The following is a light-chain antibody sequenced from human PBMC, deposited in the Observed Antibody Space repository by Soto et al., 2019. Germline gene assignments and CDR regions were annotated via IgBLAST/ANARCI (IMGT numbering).Light chain of an antibody. CDR2: VNSDGSH. J-gene: IGLJ2*01. CDR3: QTWGTGIAV. Sequence: QLVLTQSPSASASLGASVNFTCTLSSGHSSYGIAWHQQQPEKGPRYLMKVNSDGSHRKGDGIPDRFSGSSSGAERYLTISSLQSEDEADYYCQTWGTGIAVFGGGTKLTVL. CDR1: SGHSSYG. V-gene: IGLV4-69*01.